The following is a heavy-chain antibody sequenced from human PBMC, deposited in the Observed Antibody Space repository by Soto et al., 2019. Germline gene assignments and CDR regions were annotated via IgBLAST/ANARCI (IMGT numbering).Heavy chain of an antibody. D-gene: IGHD3-3*01. CDR3: AREELDYDFWSGRGYGMDV. V-gene: IGHV4-31*03. Sequence: TVSGGSISSGGYYWSWIRQHPGKGLEWIGYIYYSGSTYYNPSLKSRVTISVDTSKNQFSLKLSSVTAADTAVYYCAREELDYDFWSGRGYGMDVWGQGTTVTVS. CDR2: IYYSGST. J-gene: IGHJ6*02. CDR1: GGSISSGGYY.